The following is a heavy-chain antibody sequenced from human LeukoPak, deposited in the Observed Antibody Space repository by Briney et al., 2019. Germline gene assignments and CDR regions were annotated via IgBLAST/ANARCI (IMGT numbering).Heavy chain of an antibody. D-gene: IGHD3-22*01. Sequence: PGGSLRLSCAAFKFIFSSYAMSWVRQAPGKGLEWVSGISGSGRSTYYADSVKGRFTISRDNSNNTLYLQMNSLRAEDTAVYYCAKGRYDSSGYYLDFWGQGTLVTVSS. V-gene: IGHV3-23*01. CDR2: ISGSGRST. J-gene: IGHJ4*02. CDR1: KFIFSSYA. CDR3: AKGRYDSSGYYLDF.